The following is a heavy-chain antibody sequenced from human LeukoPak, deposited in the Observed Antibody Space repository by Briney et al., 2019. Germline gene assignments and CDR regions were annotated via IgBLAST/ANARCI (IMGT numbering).Heavy chain of an antibody. CDR2: INHSGST. Sequence: PSETLSLTCAVYGGSFSGYYWSWIRQPPGKGLEWIGEINHSGSTNYNPSLKSRVTISVDTSKNQFSLKLSSVTAADTAVYYCARNGRYYYDSSGYYFYYYYGMDVWGQGTTVTVSS. D-gene: IGHD3-22*01. CDR3: ARNGRYYYDSSGYYFYYYYGMDV. CDR1: GGSFSGYY. J-gene: IGHJ6*02. V-gene: IGHV4-34*01.